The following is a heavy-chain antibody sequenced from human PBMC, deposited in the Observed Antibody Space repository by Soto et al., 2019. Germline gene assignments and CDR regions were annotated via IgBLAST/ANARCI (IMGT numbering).Heavy chain of an antibody. D-gene: IGHD6-19*01. V-gene: IGHV3-21*01. Sequence: GGSLRLSFAASVFTFSSYSMNWVRQAPGKGLEWVSSISSSSSYIYYADSVKGRFTISRDNAKNSLYLQMNSLRAEDTAVYYCARQFRAVAGGMDVWGQGTTVTVSS. CDR1: VFTFSSYS. CDR3: ARQFRAVAGGMDV. J-gene: IGHJ6*02. CDR2: ISSSSSYI.